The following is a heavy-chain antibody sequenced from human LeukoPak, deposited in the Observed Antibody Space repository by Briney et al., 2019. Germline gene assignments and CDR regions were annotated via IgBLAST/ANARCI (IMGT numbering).Heavy chain of an antibody. D-gene: IGHD3-22*01. J-gene: IGHJ3*01. CDR3: ARLLDNDISGDPDTFDV. V-gene: IGHV4-59*11. CDR2: VSYTERT. Sequence: PSQTLSLTCTVSGGSLSGHYWSWIRQPPGKRPERIGDVSYTERTKYNPSLQSRVTISIDTSKSQFSLKLTSVTSADTAVYSCARLLDNDISGDPDTFDVWGQGATVIVSS. CDR1: GGSLSGHY.